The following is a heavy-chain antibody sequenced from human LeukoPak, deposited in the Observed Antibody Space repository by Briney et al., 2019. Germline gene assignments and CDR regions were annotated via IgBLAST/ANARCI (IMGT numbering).Heavy chain of an antibody. J-gene: IGHJ4*02. CDR1: GGSFSDHY. D-gene: IGHD2-8*01. Sequence: PSETLSLTCAVYGGSFSDHYWSWIRQPPGKGLEWIGEINHSGSTNYNPSLKSRVTISVDTPKNQFSLKLRSVTAADTAVYYCASVPLRHGHLPNYFDYWGQGTLVTVSS. CDR2: INHSGST. CDR3: ASVPLRHGHLPNYFDY. V-gene: IGHV4-34*01.